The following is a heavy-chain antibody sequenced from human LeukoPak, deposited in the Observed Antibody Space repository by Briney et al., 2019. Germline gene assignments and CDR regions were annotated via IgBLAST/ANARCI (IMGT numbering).Heavy chain of an antibody. CDR1: GFTSSSYS. CDR3: ARDLAVPAASYYYYGMDV. J-gene: IGHJ6*02. D-gene: IGHD2-2*01. CDR2: ISSSSSYI. V-gene: IGHV3-21*01. Sequence: GGSLRLSCAASGFTSSSYSMNWVRQAPGKGLEWVSSISSSSSYIYYADSVKGRFTISRDNAKNSLYLQMNSLRAEDTAVYYCARDLAVPAASYYYYGMDVWGQGTTVTVSS.